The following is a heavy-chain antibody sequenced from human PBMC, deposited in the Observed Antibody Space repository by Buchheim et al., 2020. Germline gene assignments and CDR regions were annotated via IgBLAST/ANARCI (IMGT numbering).Heavy chain of an antibody. CDR2: IYFSGDT. Sequence: QVQLQESGPGLVRPSQTLSLTCTVSGGSINSGDYYWSWVRQPPGKGLEWMGYIYFSGDTYYNPSLTSRITMSLDTSKNQFSLRLTSVTAADTAVYYCAKAVWSGYSNTFFFFGMDVWGQGTT. CDR3: AKAVWSGYSNTFFFFGMDV. J-gene: IGHJ6*01. D-gene: IGHD3-3*01. CDR1: GGSINSGDYY. V-gene: IGHV4-30-4*01.